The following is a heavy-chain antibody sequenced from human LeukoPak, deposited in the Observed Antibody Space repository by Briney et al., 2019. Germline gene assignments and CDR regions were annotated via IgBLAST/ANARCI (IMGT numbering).Heavy chain of an antibody. D-gene: IGHD6-13*01. CDR3: ARSSSSWYGDY. J-gene: IGHJ4*02. CDR1: GFTFSSYW. CDR2: INSDGSSR. V-gene: IGHV3-74*01. Sequence: PGGSLRLSCAASGFTFSSYWMHWVRQAPGKGLVWVSRINSDGSSRSYADSVKGRFTISRDNAKNTLYLQMNSLRAEDTAVYYCARSSSSWYGDYWGQGTLVTVSS.